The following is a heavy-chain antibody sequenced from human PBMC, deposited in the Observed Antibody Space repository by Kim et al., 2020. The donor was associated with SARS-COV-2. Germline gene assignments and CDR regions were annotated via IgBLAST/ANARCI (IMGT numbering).Heavy chain of an antibody. V-gene: IGHV4-34*01. CDR3: ARGYNGGNSDHYYYYGMDV. Sequence: SETLSLTCAVYGGSFSGYYWSWIRQPPGKGLEWIGEINHSGSTNYNPSLKSRVTISVDTSKNQFSLKLSSVTAADTAVYYCARGYNGGNSDHYYYYGMDVWGQGTTVTVSS. CDR2: INHSGST. J-gene: IGHJ6*02. D-gene: IGHD2-21*02. CDR1: GGSFSGYY.